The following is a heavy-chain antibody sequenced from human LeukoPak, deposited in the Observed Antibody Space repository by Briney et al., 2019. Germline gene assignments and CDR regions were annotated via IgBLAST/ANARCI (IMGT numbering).Heavy chain of an antibody. CDR2: IRYDGSNK. Sequence: GGCLRLSCAASGFTFSSYGMHWVRQAPGKGLEWVAFIRYDGSNKYYADSVKGRFTISRDNSKNTLYLQMNSLRAEDTAVYYCAKGGHADYGDYSHLWYFDLWGRGTLVTVSS. D-gene: IGHD4-17*01. CDR1: GFTFSSYG. J-gene: IGHJ2*01. V-gene: IGHV3-30*02. CDR3: AKGGHADYGDYSHLWYFDL.